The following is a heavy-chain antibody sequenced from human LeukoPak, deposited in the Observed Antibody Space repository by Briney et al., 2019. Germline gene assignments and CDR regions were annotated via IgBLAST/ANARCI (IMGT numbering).Heavy chain of an antibody. CDR3: ARGSAGDSSGYYDY. CDR2: INHSGST. V-gene: IGHV4-34*01. Sequence: KSSETLSLTCAVYGASFSGYYWNWIHQPPGKGLEWIGEINHSGSTNYNPSLKNRVTISLDTSKNQFSLKLSSVTAADTAVYYCARGSAGDSSGYYDYWGLGTLVTVSS. CDR1: GASFSGYY. D-gene: IGHD3-22*01. J-gene: IGHJ4*02.